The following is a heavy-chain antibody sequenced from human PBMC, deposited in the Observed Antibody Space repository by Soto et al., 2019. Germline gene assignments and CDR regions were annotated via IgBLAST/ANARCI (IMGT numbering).Heavy chain of an antibody. Sequence: GESLKISCKGSGYSFTSYWIGWVRQMPGKGLEWMGIIYPGDSDTRYSPSFQGQVTISADKSISTAYLQWSSLKASDTAMYYCARRQYCSGGSCYNWFDAWGQGTLVTVSS. CDR1: GYSFTSYW. J-gene: IGHJ5*02. CDR2: IYPGDSDT. D-gene: IGHD2-15*01. CDR3: ARRQYCSGGSCYNWFDA. V-gene: IGHV5-51*01.